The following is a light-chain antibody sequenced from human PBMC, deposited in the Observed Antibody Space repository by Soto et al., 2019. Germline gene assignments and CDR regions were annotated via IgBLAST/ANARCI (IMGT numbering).Light chain of an antibody. J-gene: IGLJ1*01. V-gene: IGLV2-8*01. CDR3: SSYAGTNNFV. CDR1: SSDVGGYQA. Sequence: QSVLTQPPSASGSPGQSVTISCTGTSSDVGGYQAVSWYQQHPGKAPKLMIYDVTKRPSGVPDRFSGSRSGNTASLTVSGLQAEDEAAYYCSSYAGTNNFVFGTGTQVTVL. CDR2: DVT.